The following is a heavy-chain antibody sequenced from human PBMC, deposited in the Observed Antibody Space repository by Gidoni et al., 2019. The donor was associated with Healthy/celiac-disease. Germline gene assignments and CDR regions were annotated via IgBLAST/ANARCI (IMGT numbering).Heavy chain of an antibody. V-gene: IGHV1-2*02. CDR2: INPNSGGT. D-gene: IGHD3-22*01. J-gene: IGHJ3*02. CDR3: SYDSSGYYDDFDI. CDR1: GYTFTGYF. Sequence: VQLVQSGAEVKKPGASVTVSCTASGYTFTGYFMHWVRQAPGQGLEWMGWINPNSGGTNYAQKFQGRVTMTRDTSISTAYMELSRLRSDDKAVYYCSYDSSGYYDDFDIWGQGTMVTVSS.